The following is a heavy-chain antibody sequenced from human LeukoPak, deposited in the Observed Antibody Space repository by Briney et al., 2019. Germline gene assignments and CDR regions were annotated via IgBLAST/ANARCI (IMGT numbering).Heavy chain of an antibody. J-gene: IGHJ4*02. Sequence: TGGSLRLSCAASGFTFSSYAMSWVRQAPGKGLEWVSAISASGSSTYYADSVKGQFTISRDNSKNTLYLQMNSLRAEDTAVYSCARGGTMYYGSGNFDYWGQGTLVTVSS. V-gene: IGHV3-23*01. CDR2: ISASGSST. CDR3: ARGGTMYYGSGNFDY. D-gene: IGHD3-10*01. CDR1: GFTFSSYA.